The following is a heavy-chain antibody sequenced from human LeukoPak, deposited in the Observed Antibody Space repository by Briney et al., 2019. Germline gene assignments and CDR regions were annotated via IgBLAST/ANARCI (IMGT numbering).Heavy chain of an antibody. Sequence: GASVKVSCKASGGTFSSYTISWVRQAHGQGIEWVGRIIPILGIANYAQKFQGRVTITADKSTSTAYMELSSLRSEDTAVYYCARGQSSDYSTAFDIWGQGTMVTVSS. J-gene: IGHJ3*02. CDR1: GGTFSSYT. CDR3: ARGQSSDYSTAFDI. CDR2: IIPILGIA. D-gene: IGHD4-17*01. V-gene: IGHV1-69*02.